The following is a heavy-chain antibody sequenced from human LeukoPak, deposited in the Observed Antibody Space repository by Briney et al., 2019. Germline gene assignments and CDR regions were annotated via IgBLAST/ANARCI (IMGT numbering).Heavy chain of an antibody. CDR3: ARDSSGYSSY. V-gene: IGHV3-21*01. Sequence: PGGSLRLSCAASGFTFSSYSMNWVRQAPGKGLEWVSSISSSSSYMYYADSVKGRFTISRDNAKNSLYLQMNSLRAEDTAVYYCARDSSGYSSYWGQGTLVTVSS. D-gene: IGHD3-22*01. CDR1: GFTFSSYS. J-gene: IGHJ4*02. CDR2: ISSSSSYM.